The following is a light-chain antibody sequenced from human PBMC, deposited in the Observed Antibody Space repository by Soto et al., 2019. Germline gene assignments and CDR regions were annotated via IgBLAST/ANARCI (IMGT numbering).Light chain of an antibody. CDR1: QDIGND. J-gene: IGKJ1*01. CDR3: LQDYTYPQT. CDR2: SAS. Sequence: AIQMTQSPSSLSASVGDRVTITCRASQDIGNDLGWYQQIPGKAPRLMIYSASSLQSGVPSRFRGSGSGTDFSLSTSNLKPEDFESYYCLQDYTYPQTFGQGTKVDIK. V-gene: IGKV1-6*01.